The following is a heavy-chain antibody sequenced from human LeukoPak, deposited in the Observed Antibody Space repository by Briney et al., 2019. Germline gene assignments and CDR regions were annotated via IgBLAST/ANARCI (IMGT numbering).Heavy chain of an antibody. J-gene: IGHJ5*02. V-gene: IGHV4-59*08. Sequence: SETLSLTCTVSGASINNYYWSWIRQPPGKGLEWIGYIHYSGSTDYSLSLKSRLTISVDTSQNPFSLTLTSVTAADTAVYYCARRSSSWDDGWFHPWGQGTLVTVSS. D-gene: IGHD6-13*01. CDR1: GASINNYY. CDR3: ARRSSSWDDGWFHP. CDR2: IHYSGST.